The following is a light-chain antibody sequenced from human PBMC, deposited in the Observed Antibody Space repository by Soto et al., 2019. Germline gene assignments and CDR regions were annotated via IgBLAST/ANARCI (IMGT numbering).Light chain of an antibody. J-gene: IGKJ5*01. Sequence: DIQMTQFPSSLSASVRDRVTITCRASQSIRNYLNWYQQKPGKAPKLLIYAASSLQSGVPSRFSGRGSGTDFTLTISSLQPEDFATYYCQQSYSTPQVTFGQGTRLEIK. CDR2: AAS. V-gene: IGKV1-39*01. CDR3: QQSYSTPQVT. CDR1: QSIRNY.